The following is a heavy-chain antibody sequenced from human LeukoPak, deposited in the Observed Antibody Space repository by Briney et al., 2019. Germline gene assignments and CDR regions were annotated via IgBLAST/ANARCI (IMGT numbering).Heavy chain of an antibody. V-gene: IGHV4-34*01. CDR1: GGSFSGYY. D-gene: IGHD4-17*01. CDR3: ARSRGGYGDYGSWFDP. Sequence: SETLSLTCAVYGGSFSGYYWSWIRQPPGKGLEWIGEINHSGSTNYNPSLKSRVTMSLDTSKNQFSLRLSSVTTADTAFYYCARSRGGYGDYGSWFDPWGQGTLVNVSP. J-gene: IGHJ5*02. CDR2: INHSGST.